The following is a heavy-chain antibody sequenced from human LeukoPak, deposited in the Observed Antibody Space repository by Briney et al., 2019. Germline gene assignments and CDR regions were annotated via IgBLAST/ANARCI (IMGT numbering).Heavy chain of an antibody. CDR3: TTSGNPSLIDM. Sequence: GGSLRLSCAASGFTFSSSAMSWVRQAPGKGLEWVAAISDTGRLSYCADSVNGRFTISRDNSKNTLSLQMNSLRAADTAVYYCTTSGNPSLIDMWGQGTMVTVSS. D-gene: IGHD1-26*01. J-gene: IGHJ3*02. CDR2: ISDTGRLS. CDR1: GFTFSSSA. V-gene: IGHV3-23*01.